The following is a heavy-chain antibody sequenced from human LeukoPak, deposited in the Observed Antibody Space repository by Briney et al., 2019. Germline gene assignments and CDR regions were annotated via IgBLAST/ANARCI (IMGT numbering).Heavy chain of an antibody. CDR2: IGPSSNDI. V-gene: IGHV3-21*01. D-gene: IGHD2-8*02. CDR3: ARISCTGGSCYYYYMDV. Sequence: GGTLRLSCAASGFTFSSYGMSWVRQAPGKGLEWVSSIGPSSNDIYSDSVKGRFTISRDNAKNSLYLQMNSLRAEDTAVYYCARISCTGGSCYYYYMDVWGKGTTVTISS. CDR1: GFTFSSYG. J-gene: IGHJ6*03.